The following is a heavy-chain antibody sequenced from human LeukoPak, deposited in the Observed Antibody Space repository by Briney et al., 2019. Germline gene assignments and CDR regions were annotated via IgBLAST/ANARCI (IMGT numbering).Heavy chain of an antibody. CDR3: TRDRGYSSGWYTDAFDI. J-gene: IGHJ3*02. CDR1: GFTFGDYA. D-gene: IGHD6-19*01. CDR2: IRSKAYGGTT. V-gene: IGHV3-49*04. Sequence: GGSLRLSCTASGFTFGDYAMSWVRQAPGKGLKWVGFIRSKAYGGTTEYAASVKGRFTISRDDSKSIAYLQMNSLKTEDTAVYYCTRDRGYSSGWYTDAFDIWGQGTMVTVSS.